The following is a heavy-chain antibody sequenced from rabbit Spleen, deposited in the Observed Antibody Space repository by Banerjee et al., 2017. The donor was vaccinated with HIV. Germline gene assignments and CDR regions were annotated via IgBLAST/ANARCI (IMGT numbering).Heavy chain of an antibody. J-gene: IGHJ4*01. CDR1: GLDFSSSYW. CDR2: IDVVKRGIT. Sequence: QEQLEESGGDLVKPGASLTLTCKASGLDFSSSYWICWVRQAPGKGLEWIACIDVVKRGITYYASWAKGRFTISKTSSTTVTLQMTSLTAADTAAYFCARDGYSRGWGIILYYFNLWGQGTLVT. V-gene: IGHV1S45*01. D-gene: IGHD4-1*01. CDR3: ARDGYSRGWGIILYYFNL.